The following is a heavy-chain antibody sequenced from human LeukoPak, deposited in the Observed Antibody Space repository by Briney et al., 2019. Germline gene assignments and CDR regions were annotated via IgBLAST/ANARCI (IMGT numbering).Heavy chain of an antibody. V-gene: IGHV1-2*02. CDR2: INPDSGGT. CDR1: GGTFTGYY. Sequence: ASVKVSCKASGGTFTGYYMHWVRQAAGQGLEWMGWINPDSGGTNFAQKFQGRVTMTRDTSISTAYMELSRLRSDDTAVYYCGRDFRDSLDYWGQGTLVTVSS. J-gene: IGHJ4*02. CDR3: GRDFRDSLDY.